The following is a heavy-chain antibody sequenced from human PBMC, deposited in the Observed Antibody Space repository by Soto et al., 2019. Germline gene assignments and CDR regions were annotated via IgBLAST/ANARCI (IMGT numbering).Heavy chain of an antibody. CDR1: GYTFTSYA. CDR2: INAGNGNT. J-gene: IGHJ5*02. V-gene: IGHV1-3*01. Sequence: ASVKVSCKASGYTFTSYAMHWVRQAPGQRLEWMGWINAGNGNTKYSQKFQGRVTITRDTSASTAYMELSSLRSEDTAVYYCARDRGTLSSGWPGWFDPWGQGTLVTVSS. CDR3: ARDRGTLSSGWPGWFDP. D-gene: IGHD6-19*01.